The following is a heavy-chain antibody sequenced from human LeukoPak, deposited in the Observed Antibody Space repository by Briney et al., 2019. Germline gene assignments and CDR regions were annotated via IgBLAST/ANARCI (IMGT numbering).Heavy chain of an antibody. J-gene: IGHJ4*02. CDR1: GGSISTFF. CDR3: ARYSRSSQYFDS. D-gene: IGHD5-18*01. CDR2: IYYSGST. V-gene: IGHV4-59*01. Sequence: SETLSLTCTVSGGSISTFFWSWIRQPPGKGLEWIGYIYYSGSTNYKPSLKSRVTISVDTSKNQFSLKLSSVTAADTAVYYCARYSRSSQYFDSWGQGTLVTVSS.